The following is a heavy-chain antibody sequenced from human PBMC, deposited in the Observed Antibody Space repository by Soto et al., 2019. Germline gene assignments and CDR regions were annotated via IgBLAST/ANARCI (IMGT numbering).Heavy chain of an antibody. V-gene: IGHV1-69*01. D-gene: IGHD6-19*01. Sequence: QVQLVQSGAEVKQPGSSVKVSCKTSGGTFSTYAIYWVRQAPGQGLEWMGAIIPLFGTADYAQKFQGRVTITADESTSTASMELSSLRSEDTAVYYCARPKGSYSSGYYYFDYWGQGTLVTGSS. CDR2: IIPLFGTA. CDR1: GGTFSTYA. CDR3: ARPKGSYSSGYYYFDY. J-gene: IGHJ4*02.